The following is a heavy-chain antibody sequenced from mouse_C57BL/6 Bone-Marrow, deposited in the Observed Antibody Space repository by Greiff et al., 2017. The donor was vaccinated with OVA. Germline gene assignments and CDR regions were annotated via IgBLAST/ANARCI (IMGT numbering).Heavy chain of an antibody. J-gene: IGHJ2*01. D-gene: IGHD2-1*01. CDR1: GYTFTSYW. CDR3: ARRSDYGNYEKTYFDY. V-gene: IGHV1-50*01. CDR2: IDPSDSYT. Sequence: QVQLQQPGAELVKPGASVKLSCKASGYTFTSYWMQWVKQRPGQGLEWIGEIDPSDSYTNYNQKFKGKATLTVDTSSSTAYMQLSSLTSEDSAVYYCARRSDYGNYEKTYFDYWGLGTTLTVSS.